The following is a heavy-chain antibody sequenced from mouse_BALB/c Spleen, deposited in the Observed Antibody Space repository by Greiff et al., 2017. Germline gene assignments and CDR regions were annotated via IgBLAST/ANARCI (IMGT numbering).Heavy chain of an antibody. J-gene: IGHJ4*01. V-gene: IGHV5-12-2*01. CDR1: GFTFSSYT. Sequence: DVMLVESGGGLVQPGGSLKLSCAASGFTFSSYTMSWVRQTPEKRLEWVAYISNGGGSTYYPDTVKGRFTISRDNAKNTLYLQMSSLKSEDTAMYYCARQRYDNAMDYWGQGTSVTVSS. D-gene: IGHD2-14*01. CDR3: ARQRYDNAMDY. CDR2: ISNGGGST.